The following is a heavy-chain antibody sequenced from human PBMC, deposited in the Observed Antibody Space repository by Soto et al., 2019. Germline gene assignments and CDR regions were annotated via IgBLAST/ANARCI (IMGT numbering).Heavy chain of an antibody. Sequence: GGSLRLSCAASGFTFSSYAMHWVRQAPGKGLEWVAVISYDGSNKYYADSVKGRFTISRDNSKNTLYLQMNSLRAEDTAVYYCARAGSPEHNYYYYGMDVWGQGTTVTVSS. V-gene: IGHV3-30-3*01. CDR3: ARAGSPEHNYYYYGMDV. D-gene: IGHD2-21*01. CDR1: GFTFSSYA. CDR2: ISYDGSNK. J-gene: IGHJ6*02.